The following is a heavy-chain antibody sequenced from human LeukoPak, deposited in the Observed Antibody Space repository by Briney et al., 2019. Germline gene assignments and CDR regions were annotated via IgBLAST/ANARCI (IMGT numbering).Heavy chain of an antibody. J-gene: IGHJ4*02. CDR1: GFTFSSYS. CDR2: ISSSRSYI. CDR3: ARGSLSTVVTSGFDY. V-gene: IGHV3-21*01. Sequence: GGSLRLSCAASGFTFSSYSMNWVRQAPGKGLEWVSSISSSRSYIYYADSLKGRFTISRDNAKNSLYLQMNSLRAEDTAVYYCARGSLSTVVTSGFDYWGQGTLVTVSS. D-gene: IGHD4-23*01.